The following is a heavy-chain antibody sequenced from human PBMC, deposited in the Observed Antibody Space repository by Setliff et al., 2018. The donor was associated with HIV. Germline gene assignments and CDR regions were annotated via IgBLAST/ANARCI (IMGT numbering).Heavy chain of an antibody. J-gene: IGHJ6*04. D-gene: IGHD4-17*01. CDR2: LTPHSGDT. Sequence: ASVKVSCKASGYTFLNYDINWLRQAPGQGLEWMGRLTPHSGDTISADRFQGRVTMTTDTSTSTAYMELRSLRSDDTAIYYCARDNYDDYSRVQMDVWGKGTTVTVSS. CDR3: ARDNYDDYSRVQMDV. V-gene: IGHV1-18*01. CDR1: GYTFLNYD.